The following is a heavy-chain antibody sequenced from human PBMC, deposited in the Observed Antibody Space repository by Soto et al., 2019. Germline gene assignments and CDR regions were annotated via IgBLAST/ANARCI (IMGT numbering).Heavy chain of an antibody. CDR3: ARDLQLWETYYYYGMDV. D-gene: IGHD5-18*01. CDR1: GFTFSSYS. Sequence: EVQLVESGGGLVKPGGSLRLSCAASGFTFSSYSMNWVRQAPGKGLEWVSSISSSSSYIYYADSVKGRFTISRDNAKNSLYLQMNSLRAEDTAVYYCARDLQLWETYYYYGMDVWGQGTTVTVSS. J-gene: IGHJ6*02. CDR2: ISSSSSYI. V-gene: IGHV3-21*01.